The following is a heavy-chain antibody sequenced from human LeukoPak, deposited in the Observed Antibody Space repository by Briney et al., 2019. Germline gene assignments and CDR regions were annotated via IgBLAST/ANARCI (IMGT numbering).Heavy chain of an antibody. J-gene: IGHJ6*02. Sequence: SETLSLTCTVSGGSISSYYWSWIRQPPGKGLEWIGYVYYSGSTNYNPSLKSRVTISVDTSKNQFSLKLSSVTAADTAVYYCARHALYSSSWYYYYYGMDVWGQGTTVTVSS. CDR3: ARHALYSSSWYYYYYGMDV. V-gene: IGHV4-59*08. D-gene: IGHD6-13*01. CDR1: GGSISSYY. CDR2: VYYSGST.